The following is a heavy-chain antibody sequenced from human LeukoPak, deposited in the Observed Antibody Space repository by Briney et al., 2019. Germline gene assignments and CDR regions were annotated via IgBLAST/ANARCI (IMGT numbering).Heavy chain of an antibody. J-gene: IGHJ6*02. CDR1: GFTFSSYG. CDR3: AKDLGYDLLTGPDV. CDR2: TSHDGSNK. V-gene: IGHV3-30*18. D-gene: IGHD3-9*01. Sequence: GGSLRLSCAASGFTFSSYGVHWVRQAPGKGLEWVAVTSHDGSNKYYADSVKGRFAISRDNSKNTLYLQMSSLRAEDTAVYYCAKDLGYDLLTGPDVWGQGITVTVSS.